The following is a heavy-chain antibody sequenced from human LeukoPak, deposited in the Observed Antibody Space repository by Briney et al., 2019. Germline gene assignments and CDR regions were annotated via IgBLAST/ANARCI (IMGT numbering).Heavy chain of an antibody. CDR2: INHSGSA. Sequence: SETLSLTCAVYGGSLSGSYWSWIRQPPGQGLEWIGGINHSGSANYNPSLKSRVTLSIDKSKNQFSLNLNSVTAADTAVYYCARARRDSGYYKVDYWGQGTLVTVSS. CDR1: GGSLSGSY. J-gene: IGHJ4*02. D-gene: IGHD3-3*01. V-gene: IGHV4-34*01. CDR3: ARARRDSGYYKVDY.